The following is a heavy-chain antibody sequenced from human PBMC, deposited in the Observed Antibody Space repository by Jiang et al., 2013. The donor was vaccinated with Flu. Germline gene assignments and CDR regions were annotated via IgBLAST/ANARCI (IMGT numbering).Heavy chain of an antibody. D-gene: IGHD5-12*01. CDR3: ARAQKYSGFELPYFDY. Sequence: GLVKPSETLSLTCSVSGGSMHSDTYYWGWIRQPPGKRLEWIGGIYYSGSAYFNPSLSSRVAMSVDTSKNQLSLRLSSVSAADTAVYFCARAQKYSGFELPYFDYWGQGILVTVS. V-gene: IGHV4-39*07. J-gene: IGHJ4*02. CDR1: GGSMHSDTYY. CDR2: IYYSGSA.